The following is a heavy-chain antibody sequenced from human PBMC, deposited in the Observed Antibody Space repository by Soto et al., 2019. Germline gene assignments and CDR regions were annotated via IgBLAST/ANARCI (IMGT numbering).Heavy chain of an antibody. J-gene: IGHJ4*02. D-gene: IGHD5-12*01. CDR3: AKDRNKWLRFDLGY. CDR1: GFTFSSYA. CDR2: ISSSGGGT. V-gene: IGHV3-23*01. Sequence: EVQLLESGGALVQPGGSLRLACAASGFTFSSYAMSWVRQAPGKGLEWVSAISSSGGGTYYADSVKGRFTISRDNSKNPLYLKMNSMRAEDTAIYYFAKDRNKWLRFDLGYWGQGTLVTVSS.